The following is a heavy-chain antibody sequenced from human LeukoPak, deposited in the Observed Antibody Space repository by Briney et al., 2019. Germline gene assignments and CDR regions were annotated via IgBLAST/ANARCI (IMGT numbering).Heavy chain of an antibody. CDR2: ISAYNGNT. J-gene: IGHJ5*02. D-gene: IGHD2-2*01. CDR3: AREYCSSTSCYLNWFDP. Sequence: ALVKVSCKASGYTFTSYGISWVRQAPGQGLEWMGWISAYNGNTNYAQKLQGRVTMTTDTSTSTAYMELRSLRSDDTAVYCCAREYCSSTSCYLNWFDPWGQGTLVTVSS. CDR1: GYTFTSYG. V-gene: IGHV1-18*01.